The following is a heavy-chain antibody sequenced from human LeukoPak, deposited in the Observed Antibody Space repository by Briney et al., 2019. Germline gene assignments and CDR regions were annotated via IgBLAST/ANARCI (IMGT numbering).Heavy chain of an antibody. D-gene: IGHD3-22*01. Sequence: SETLSLTCAVYGGSFSGYYWSWIRQPPGKGLEWIGEINHSGSTNYNPSLKSRVTISVDTSKNQFSLKLSSVTAADTAVYYCARGVGYYDSSGQPFDYWGQGTLVTVSS. CDR2: INHSGST. J-gene: IGHJ4*02. CDR3: ARGVGYYDSSGQPFDY. V-gene: IGHV4-34*01. CDR1: GGSFSGYY.